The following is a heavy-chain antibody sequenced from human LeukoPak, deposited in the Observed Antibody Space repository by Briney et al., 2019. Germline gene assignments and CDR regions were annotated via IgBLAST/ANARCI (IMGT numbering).Heavy chain of an antibody. D-gene: IGHD4-17*01. J-gene: IGHJ4*02. CDR3: ASAHYGDYEGFANLNF. Sequence: PGGSLRLSCVGSGFTFSNYYMYWVRQAPGKGPVWVSRIKNAGDDPIYADSVKGRFTISRDNAKNTVYLQMNSLRAEDTAVYYCASAHYGDYEGFANLNFWGQGTLVTVSS. CDR1: GFTFSNYY. CDR2: IKNAGDDP. V-gene: IGHV3-74*01.